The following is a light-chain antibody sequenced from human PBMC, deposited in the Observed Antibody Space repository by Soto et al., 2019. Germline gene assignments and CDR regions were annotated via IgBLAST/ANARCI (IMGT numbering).Light chain of an antibody. J-gene: IGKJ4*01. CDR3: QQNNGLPN. Sequence: DIQMTQSPSSLSASVGDRVTITCQASQDITNSLNWYQQKPGKAPKLLICDASNLETGVPSRFSGSGSGTDFTFSISSLQPEDIATYYCQQNNGLPNFGGGTKVEIK. V-gene: IGKV1-33*01. CDR2: DAS. CDR1: QDITNS.